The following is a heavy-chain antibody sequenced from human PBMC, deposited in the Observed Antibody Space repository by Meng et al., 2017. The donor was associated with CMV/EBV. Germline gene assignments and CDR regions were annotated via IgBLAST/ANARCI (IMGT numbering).Heavy chain of an antibody. J-gene: IGHJ6*02. CDR3: ARVATGYSSSWAYGGMDV. V-gene: IGHV4-38-2*02. Sequence: GSLRLSCTVSGYSISSGYYWGWIRQPPGKGLEWIGSIYHSGSTYYNPSLKSRVTISVDTSKNQFSLKLSSGTAADTAVYYCARVATGYSSSWAYGGMDVWGQGTTVTVSS. D-gene: IGHD6-13*01. CDR2: IYHSGST. CDR1: GYSISSGYY.